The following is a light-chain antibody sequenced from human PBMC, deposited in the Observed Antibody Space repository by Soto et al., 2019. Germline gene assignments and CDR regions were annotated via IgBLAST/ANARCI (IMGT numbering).Light chain of an antibody. Sequence: QSAVTQPAYVAGSPGQSITISCTGTSSDVGGYNYVSWYQQHPGKAPKLMIYDVSNRPSGVSNRFSGSKSGNTASLTISGLQAEDEADYYCISYTSSSKVFGGGTKLTVL. CDR1: SSDVGGYNY. V-gene: IGLV2-14*01. CDR2: DVS. CDR3: ISYTSSSKV. J-gene: IGLJ2*01.